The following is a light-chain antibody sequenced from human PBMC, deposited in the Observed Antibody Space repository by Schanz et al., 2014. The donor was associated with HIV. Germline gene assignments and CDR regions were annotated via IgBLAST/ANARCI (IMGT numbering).Light chain of an antibody. J-gene: IGKJ2*01. CDR1: QGIRND. CDR3: LQYNDDVYT. V-gene: IGKV1-17*01. CDR2: KAS. Sequence: DIQMTQSPSSLSASVGDRVTITCRASQGIRNDLGWYQQKPGKAPKLVIYKASNLESGVPSRFSGSRSGTEFTLTISSLQPDDFATYYCLQYNDDVYTFGQGTKLDIQ.